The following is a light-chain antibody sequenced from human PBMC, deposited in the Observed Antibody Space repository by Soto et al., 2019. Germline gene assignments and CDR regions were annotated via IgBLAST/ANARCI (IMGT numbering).Light chain of an antibody. CDR2: DAS. V-gene: IGKV1-5*01. CDR1: QSLSSW. J-gene: IGKJ2*02. CDR3: QQYNSYPCT. Sequence: DIQMTQSPSTLSASVGDRVTITCQASQSLSSWLAWYQQKPGKAPKLLIYDASSLESGVPSRFSGSGSGTEFTLTIRSLQPDDVATYYCQQYNSYPCTFGQGTKLEIK.